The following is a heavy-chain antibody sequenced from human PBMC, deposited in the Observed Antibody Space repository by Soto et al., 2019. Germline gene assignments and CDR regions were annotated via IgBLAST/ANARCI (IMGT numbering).Heavy chain of an antibody. CDR3: SRGSDTNGYWFEP. CDR2: IYSNGTV. J-gene: IGHJ5*02. CDR1: AVSITSRGYY. Sequence: TLSLTCSVSAVSITSRGYYWSLIRHHPGGGLEWIGNIYSNGTVFYTPSLKRRLTIMIDTSRRQFSLRLTSLTSADTAVYYCSRGSDTNGYWFEPWGRRILVSVSS. V-gene: IGHV4-31*03. D-gene: IGHD3-22*01.